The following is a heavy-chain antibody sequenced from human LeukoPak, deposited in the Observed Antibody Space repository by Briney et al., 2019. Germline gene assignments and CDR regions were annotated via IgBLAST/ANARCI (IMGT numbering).Heavy chain of an antibody. CDR1: GYSFTSYW. V-gene: IGHV5-51*01. D-gene: IGHD6-19*01. CDR3: ARRIGSGWYDY. J-gene: IGHJ4*02. Sequence: GESLKISCKGSGYSFTSYWIDRVRQMPGKGLEWLGIINPGDSDTRYSPSFQGQVTISADKSISTANLQWSSLKASDTAMYYCARRIGSGWYDYWGQGTLVTVSS. CDR2: INPGDSDT.